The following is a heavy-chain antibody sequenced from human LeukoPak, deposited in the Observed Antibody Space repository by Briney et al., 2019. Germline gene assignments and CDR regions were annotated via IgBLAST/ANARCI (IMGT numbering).Heavy chain of an antibody. J-gene: IGHJ4*02. V-gene: IGHV3-23*01. CDR1: GFTFSSYA. D-gene: IGHD3-10*01. CDR3: TAPMVRGVITCDY. Sequence: GGSLRLSCAASGFTFSSYAMSWVRQAPGKGLEWVSAISGSGGSTYYADSVKGRFTISRDNSKNTLYLQMNSLRAEDTAVYYCTAPMVRGVITCDYWGQGTLVTVSS. CDR2: ISGSGGST.